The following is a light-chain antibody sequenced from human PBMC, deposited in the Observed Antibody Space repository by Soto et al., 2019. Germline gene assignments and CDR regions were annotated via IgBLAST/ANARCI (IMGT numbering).Light chain of an antibody. CDR3: QQFDSLPPV. J-gene: IGKJ4*01. CDR1: QDISNY. Sequence: DIQMTQSPASLSASVGDRITITCQASQDISNYLNWFQQKPGEAPKLLITDASKLEKGVPARFSVGGAGTDFTLTISSLQPGDFATYYCQQFDSLPPVFGGGTKVEIK. V-gene: IGKV1-33*01. CDR2: DAS.